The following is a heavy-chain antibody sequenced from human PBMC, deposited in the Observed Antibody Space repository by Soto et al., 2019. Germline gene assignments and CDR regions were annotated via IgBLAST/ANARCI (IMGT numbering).Heavy chain of an antibody. V-gene: IGHV3-23*01. CDR1: GFTFSSYA. Sequence: GGSLRLSCAASGFTFSSYAMSWVRQAPGKGLEWVSAISGSGGSTYYADSVKGRFTISRDNSKNTLYLQMNSLRAEDTAVYYCAKAGSSGYYFTVRVFLDYWGQGTLVTVSS. J-gene: IGHJ4*02. CDR2: ISGSGGST. CDR3: AKAGSSGYYFTVRVFLDY. D-gene: IGHD3-22*01.